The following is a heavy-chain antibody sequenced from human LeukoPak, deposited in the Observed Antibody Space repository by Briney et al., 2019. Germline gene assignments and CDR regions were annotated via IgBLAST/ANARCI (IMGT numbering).Heavy chain of an antibody. D-gene: IGHD6-19*01. Sequence: SQTLSLTCTVSGGSISSGGYYWSWIRQHPGKGLEWIGYIYYSGSTYYNPSLKSRVTISLDKSKNQFSLKLSSVTAADTAVYYCARESSGWYYFDYWGQGTLVTVSS. CDR1: GGSISSGGYY. V-gene: IGHV4-31*03. CDR2: IYYSGST. J-gene: IGHJ4*02. CDR3: ARESSGWYYFDY.